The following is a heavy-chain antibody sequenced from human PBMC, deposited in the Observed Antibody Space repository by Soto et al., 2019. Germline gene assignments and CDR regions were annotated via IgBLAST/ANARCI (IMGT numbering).Heavy chain of an antibody. CDR3: ARETGYSYGFQPNALDV. V-gene: IGHV3-23*01. CDR1: GFTFSRYA. CDR2: ISSRGDRT. J-gene: IGHJ6*02. Sequence: GGSLRLSCAGSGFTFSRYAMNWVRQAPGKGLEWVSIISSRGDRTSYAESVKGRFTISRDDSKNTLFLHMNSLGAEDTAVYYCARETGYSYGFQPNALDVWGQGTTVTVSS. D-gene: IGHD5-18*01.